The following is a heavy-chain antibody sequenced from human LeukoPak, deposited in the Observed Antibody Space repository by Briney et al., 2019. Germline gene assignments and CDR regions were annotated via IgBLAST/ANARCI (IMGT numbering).Heavy chain of an antibody. D-gene: IGHD3-22*01. J-gene: IGHJ4*02. V-gene: IGHV3-23*01. CDR3: AKDRSTSSGYYCAGVGVLDY. Sequence: QPGGSLRLSCAASGFTFSSYAMSWVRQAPGKGLEWVSAISGSGGSTYYADSVKGRFTISRDNSKNTLYLQMNSLRAEDTAVYYCAKDRSTSSGYYCAGVGVLDYWGQGTLVTVSS. CDR2: ISGSGGST. CDR1: GFTFSSYA.